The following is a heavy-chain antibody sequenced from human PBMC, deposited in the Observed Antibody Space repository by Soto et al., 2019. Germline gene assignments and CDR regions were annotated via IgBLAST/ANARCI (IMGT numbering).Heavy chain of an antibody. CDR2: ISGSGGST. D-gene: IGHD2-15*01. CDR3: ARRIVVVVAATHSQEFDY. CDR1: GFTFSSYA. Sequence: EVQLLESGGGLVQPGGSLRLSCAASGFTFSSYAMSWVRQAPGQGLEWVSAISGSGGSTDYADSVKGRFTISRDNSKNTLYLQMNSLRAEDTAVYYWARRIVVVVAATHSQEFDYWGQGTLVTVSS. V-gene: IGHV3-23*01. J-gene: IGHJ4*02.